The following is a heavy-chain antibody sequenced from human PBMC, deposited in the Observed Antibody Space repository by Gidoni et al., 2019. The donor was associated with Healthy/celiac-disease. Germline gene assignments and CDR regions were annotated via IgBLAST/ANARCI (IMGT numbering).Heavy chain of an antibody. CDR1: GFTFSSYE. V-gene: IGHV3-13*01. D-gene: IGHD5-12*01. J-gene: IGHJ4*02. CDR2: IGTAGDT. CDR3: ARGGRDGSGYETLDY. Sequence: EVQLVASGGGLVQPGGSLRLSCAASGFTFSSYEMHWVRQATGKGLEWVSAIGTAGDTYYPGSVKGRFTISRENAKNSLYLQMNSLRAGDTAVYYCARGGRDGSGYETLDYWGQGTLVTVSS.